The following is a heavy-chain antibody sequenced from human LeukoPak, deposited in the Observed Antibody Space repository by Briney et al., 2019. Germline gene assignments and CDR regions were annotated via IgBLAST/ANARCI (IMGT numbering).Heavy chain of an antibody. V-gene: IGHV4-59*01. J-gene: IGHJ5*02. D-gene: IGHD5-18*01. CDR1: GGSISSYY. CDR2: IYYSGST. Sequence: SETLSLTCTVSGGSISSYYWSWVRQPPGKGLEWVGYIYYSGSTNYNPSLKSRVTISVDTSKNQFSLKLSSVTAADTAVYYCAREESGYSSGPGWFDPWGQGTLVTVSS. CDR3: AREESGYSSGPGWFDP.